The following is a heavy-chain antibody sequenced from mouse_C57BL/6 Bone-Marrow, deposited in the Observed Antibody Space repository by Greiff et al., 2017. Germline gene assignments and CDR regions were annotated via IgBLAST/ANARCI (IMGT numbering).Heavy chain of an antibody. CDR1: GYTFTNYW. V-gene: IGHV1-63*01. CDR2: IYPGGGYT. J-gene: IGHJ4*01. D-gene: IGHD2-4*01. Sequence: VQLQQSGAELVRPGTSVKMSCKASGYTFTNYWIGWAKQRPGHGLAWIGDIYPGGGYTNYNEKFKGKATLTADKSSSTAYMQFSSLTSEDSAIYYCARGGYDYFYAMDYWGQGTSVTVSS. CDR3: ARGGYDYFYAMDY.